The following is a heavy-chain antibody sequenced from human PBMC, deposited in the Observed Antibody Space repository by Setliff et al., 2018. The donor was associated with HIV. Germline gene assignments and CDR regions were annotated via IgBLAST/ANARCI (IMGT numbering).Heavy chain of an antibody. CDR3: VRGYWKVPDH. Sequence: ASVKVSCKASGYTFTDYYMHWVRQAPGQGLEWMGRINPNSGGTNHAQKFQGRVTMTRDTSSSTAYMELSSLRSEDTAVYYCVRGYWKVPDHWGQGTLVTVSS. CDR1: GYTFTDYY. J-gene: IGHJ4*02. D-gene: IGHD1-1*01. V-gene: IGHV1-2*06. CDR2: INPNSGGT.